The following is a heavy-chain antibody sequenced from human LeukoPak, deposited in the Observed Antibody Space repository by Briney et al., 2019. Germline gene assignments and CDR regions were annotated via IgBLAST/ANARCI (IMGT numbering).Heavy chain of an antibody. Sequence: SETLSLTCTVSGGSISSYYWSWIRQPPGKGLEWIGYIYYSGSTNYNPSLKSRVTISVDTSKNQFSLKLSSVTAADTAVYYCASGEIAWYNYWGQGTLVTVSS. D-gene: IGHD1-14*01. CDR2: IYYSGST. V-gene: IGHV4-59*01. CDR3: ASGEIAWYNY. J-gene: IGHJ4*02. CDR1: GGSISSYY.